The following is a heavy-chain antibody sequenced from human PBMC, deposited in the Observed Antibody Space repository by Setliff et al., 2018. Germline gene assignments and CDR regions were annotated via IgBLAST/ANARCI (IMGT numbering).Heavy chain of an antibody. CDR1: GFTFSSYA. D-gene: IGHD5-12*01. J-gene: IGHJ4*02. CDR3: ARDPVPPWLPLDY. CDR2: ISGSGGTI. Sequence: PGGSLRLSCAASGFTFSSYAMSWVRQAPGKGLEWVSAISGSGGTIYYADSVKGRFTISRDNAKNSLYLQMNSLRAEDTAVYYCARDPVPPWLPLDYWGQGTLVTVSS. V-gene: IGHV3-23*01.